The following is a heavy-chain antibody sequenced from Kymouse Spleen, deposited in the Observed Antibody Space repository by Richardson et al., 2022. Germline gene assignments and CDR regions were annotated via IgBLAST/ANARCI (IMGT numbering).Heavy chain of an antibody. V-gene: IGHV4-31*03. CDR3: AREGDIVARSYWYFDL. D-gene: IGHD5-12*01. J-gene: IGHJ2*01. Sequence: QVQLQESGPGLVKPSQTLSLTCTVSGGSISSGGYYWSWIRQHPGKGLEWIGYIYYSGSTYYNPSLKSRVTISVDTSKNQFSLKLSSVTAADTAVYYCAREGDIVARSYWYFDLWGRGTLVTVSS. CDR2: IYYSGST. CDR1: GGSISSGGYY.